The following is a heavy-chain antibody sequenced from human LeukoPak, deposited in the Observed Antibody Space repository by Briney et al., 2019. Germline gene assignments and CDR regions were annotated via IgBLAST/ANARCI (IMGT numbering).Heavy chain of an antibody. Sequence: PGGSLRLSCAASGFTFSSYGMHWVRQAPGKGLEWVAVIWYDGSNKYYADSVKGRFTISRDNSKNTLYLQMNSLRAEDTAVYYCAKDRSSELYDYVWGSYPSFDYWGQGTLVTVSS. V-gene: IGHV3-33*06. CDR3: AKDRSSELYDYVWGSYPSFDY. D-gene: IGHD3-16*02. CDR1: GFTFSSYG. J-gene: IGHJ4*02. CDR2: IWYDGSNK.